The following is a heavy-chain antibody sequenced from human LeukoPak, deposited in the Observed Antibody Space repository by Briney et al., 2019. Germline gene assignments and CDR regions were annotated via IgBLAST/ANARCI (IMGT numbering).Heavy chain of an antibody. CDR1: GGTFSGYY. J-gene: IGHJ3*02. D-gene: IGHD3-3*01. CDR3: ARDHLRNRSAFDI. CDR2: INDSGST. Sequence: PSETLSLTCAVYGGTFSGYYWSWIRQPPGKGLEWIGEINDSGSTNYNPSLKSRVTMSVDTSKNQFSLKLSSVTAADTAVYYCARDHLRNRSAFDIWGQGTMVTVSS. V-gene: IGHV4-34*01.